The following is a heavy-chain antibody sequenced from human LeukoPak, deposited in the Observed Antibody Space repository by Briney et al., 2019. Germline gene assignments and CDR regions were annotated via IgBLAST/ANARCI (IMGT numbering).Heavy chain of an antibody. CDR1: GYTFTSYY. Sequence: ASVKVSCKASGYTFTSYYMHWVRQAPGQGLEWMGIINPSGGSTNYAQKFQGRVTITRNTSISTAYMELSSLRSEDTAVYYCAGGYGFIWGQGTLVTVSS. D-gene: IGHD5-18*01. CDR2: INPSGGST. V-gene: IGHV1-46*01. J-gene: IGHJ4*02. CDR3: AGGYGFI.